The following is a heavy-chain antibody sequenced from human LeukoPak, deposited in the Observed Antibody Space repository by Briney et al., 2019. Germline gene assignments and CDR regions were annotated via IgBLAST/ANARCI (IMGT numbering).Heavy chain of an antibody. V-gene: IGHV4-34*01. Sequence: SETLSLTCAVYGGSFSGYYWSWIRQPPGKGLEWIGEINHSGSTNYNPSLKSRVTISVDTSKNQFSLKLSSVTAADTAVYYCARNWGEFDPWGQGTLVTVSS. CDR1: GGSFSGYY. J-gene: IGHJ5*02. D-gene: IGHD7-27*01. CDR3: ARNWGEFDP. CDR2: INHSGST.